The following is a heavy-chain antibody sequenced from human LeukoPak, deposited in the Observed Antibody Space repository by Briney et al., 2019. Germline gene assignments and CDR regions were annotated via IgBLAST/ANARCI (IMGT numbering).Heavy chain of an antibody. J-gene: IGHJ6*03. CDR1: GFTVSSNY. D-gene: IGHD6-6*01. CDR2: IYTGVST. V-gene: IGHV3-53*01. CDR3: ARVRPHPIIDV. Sequence: GGSLRLSCAASGFTVSSNYMSWVRQAPGKGLEWVSVIYTGVSTYYADSVKGRFAISRDNSKSTLYLQMNSLRAEDTAVYYCARVRPHPIIDVWGKGTTVTVSS.